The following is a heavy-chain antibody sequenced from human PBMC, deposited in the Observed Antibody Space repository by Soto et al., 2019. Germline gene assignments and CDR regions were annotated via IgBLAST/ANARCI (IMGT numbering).Heavy chain of an antibody. Sequence: GGSTRLSCAASGLTFYSYGMHWVRQAPGKGLEWVAVISYDGSNKYYADSVKGRFTISRDNSKNTLYLQMNSLRAEDTAVYYCAKEVAYYYGMDVWGQGTTVTVSS. V-gene: IGHV3-30*18. CDR2: ISYDGSNK. CDR3: AKEVAYYYGMDV. J-gene: IGHJ6*02. CDR1: GLTFYSYG.